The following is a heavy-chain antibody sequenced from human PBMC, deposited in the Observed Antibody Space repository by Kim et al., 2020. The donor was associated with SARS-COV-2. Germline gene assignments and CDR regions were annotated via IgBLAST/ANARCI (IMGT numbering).Heavy chain of an antibody. D-gene: IGHD3-16*02. Sequence: GGSLRLSCAASGFTFSSYSMNWVRQAPGKGLEWVSSISSSSSYIYYADSVKGRFTISRDNAKNSLYLQMNSLRAEDTAVYYCARDLYDYIWGIYRYTSPFDYWGPGTLVPVSS. CDR3: ARDLYDYIWGIYRYTSPFDY. V-gene: IGHV3-21*01. J-gene: IGHJ4*02. CDR2: ISSSSSYI. CDR1: GFTFSSYS.